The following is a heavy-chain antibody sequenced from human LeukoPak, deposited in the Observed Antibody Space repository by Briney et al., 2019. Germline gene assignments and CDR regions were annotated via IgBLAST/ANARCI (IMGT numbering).Heavy chain of an antibody. D-gene: IGHD6-19*01. J-gene: IGHJ5*02. V-gene: IGHV1-2*02. Sequence: ASVKVSCKASGYTFTGYYMNWVRQAPGQGLEWMGWINPNSGGTNYAQKFQGRVTMTRDTSISTAYMELSRLRSDDTAVYYCARDLMAGLSPNCWFDPWGQGTLVTVSS. CDR2: INPNSGGT. CDR3: ARDLMAGLSPNCWFDP. CDR1: GYTFTGYY.